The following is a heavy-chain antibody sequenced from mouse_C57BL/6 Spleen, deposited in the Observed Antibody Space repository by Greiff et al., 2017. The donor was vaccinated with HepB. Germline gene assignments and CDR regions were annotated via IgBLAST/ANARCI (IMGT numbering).Heavy chain of an antibody. D-gene: IGHD2-5*01. V-gene: IGHV1-81*01. CDR2: IYPRSGNT. J-gene: IGHJ4*01. CDR1: GYTFTSYG. Sequence: VQLQQSGAELARPGASVKLSCKASGYTFTSYGISWVKQRTGQGLEWIGEIYPRSGNTYYNEKFKGKATLTADKSSSTAYMELHSLTSEDSAVYFCARPYYSNYDAMDYWGQGTSVTVSS. CDR3: ARPYYSNYDAMDY.